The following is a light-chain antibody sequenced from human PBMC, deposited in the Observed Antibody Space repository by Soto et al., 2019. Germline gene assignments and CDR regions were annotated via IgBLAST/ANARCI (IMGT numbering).Light chain of an antibody. CDR2: SAS. J-gene: IGKJ5*01. V-gene: IGKV3-20*01. Sequence: EIVLTQSPGTLSLFPVERGTLSCRASQNLGTLYLAWFQQKYGQAPRXXIYSASRRETGIPDRFTGSGSGTECTLTISSLQPEDVATYYCLNYNSATLQFGQGTRLEIK. CDR1: QNLGTLY. CDR3: LNYNSATLQ.